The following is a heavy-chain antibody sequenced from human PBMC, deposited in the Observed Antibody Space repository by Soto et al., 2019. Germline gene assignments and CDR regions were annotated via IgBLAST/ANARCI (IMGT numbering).Heavy chain of an antibody. D-gene: IGHD2-15*01. V-gene: IGHV3-7*01. J-gene: IGHJ6*02. CDR1: GFPFSRYW. CDR2: IKQDGSEK. Sequence: PGGSLRLSCAASGFPFSRYWMSWVRQTPGKGLEWVANIKQDGSEKYYVDSVKGRFTISKDSPSNSLSLEMNSLKAEDTGVYYCARVXWGGIAAPTLYYSGMDVWGQGTTVTVSS. CDR3: ARVXWGGIAAPTLYYSGMDV.